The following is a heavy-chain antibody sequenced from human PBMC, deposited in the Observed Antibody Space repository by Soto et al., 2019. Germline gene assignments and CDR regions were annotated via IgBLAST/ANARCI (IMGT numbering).Heavy chain of an antibody. CDR1: GFTFSSYG. CDR2: IWYDGSNK. J-gene: IGHJ3*02. Sequence: PGGSLRLSCAASGFTFSSYGMHWVRQAPGKGLEWVAVIWYDGSNKYYADSVKGRFTISRDNSKNTLYLQMNSLRAEDTAAYYCARAYYDILTGYFDAFDIWGQGTMVTVSS. CDR3: ARAYYDILTGYFDAFDI. D-gene: IGHD3-9*01. V-gene: IGHV3-33*01.